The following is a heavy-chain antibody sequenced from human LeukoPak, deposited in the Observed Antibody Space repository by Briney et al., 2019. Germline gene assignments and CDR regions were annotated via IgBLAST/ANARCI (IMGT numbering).Heavy chain of an antibody. CDR1: GGSFSGYY. D-gene: IGHD2-8*01. CDR2: INHSGST. Sequence: PSETLSLTCAVYGGSFSGYYWSWIRQPPGKGLEWIGEINHSGSTNYNPSLKSRVTISVDTSKNQFSLKQSSVTAADTAVYYCARLGGYCTNGVCYRGYYYYMDVWGKGTTVTVSS. V-gene: IGHV4-34*01. J-gene: IGHJ6*03. CDR3: ARLGGYCTNGVCYRGYYYYMDV.